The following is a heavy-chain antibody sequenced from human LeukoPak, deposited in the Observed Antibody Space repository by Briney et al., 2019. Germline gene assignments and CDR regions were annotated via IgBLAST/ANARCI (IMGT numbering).Heavy chain of an antibody. V-gene: IGHV3-23*01. CDR3: AKDPNGDYVGAFDM. J-gene: IGHJ3*02. CDR2: IPVSGDPT. Sequence: GGSLRLSCAASGFSFKTYGMHWVRQAPGKGLEWVSSIPVSGDPTYYADSVRGRFTVSRDNSKSSLYLQMNGLRAEDTALYYYAKDPNGDYVGAFDMWGQGTMVTVSS. CDR1: GFSFKTYG. D-gene: IGHD4-17*01.